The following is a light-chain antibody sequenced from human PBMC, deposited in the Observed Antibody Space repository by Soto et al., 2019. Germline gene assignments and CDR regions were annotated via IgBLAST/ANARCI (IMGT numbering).Light chain of an antibody. CDR2: EAT. V-gene: IGLV2-14*01. J-gene: IGLJ1*01. CDR3: ISYKTDDTFV. CDR1: SSDIGASNF. Sequence: QSVLTQPPSVSGSAGQSITVSCAGTSSDIGASNFVSWYQHLPGRAPKVIIFEATNRPSGVSDRFSGSKAGTTASLTISGLQADDEGEYFCISYKTDDTFVFGTGTKVTVL.